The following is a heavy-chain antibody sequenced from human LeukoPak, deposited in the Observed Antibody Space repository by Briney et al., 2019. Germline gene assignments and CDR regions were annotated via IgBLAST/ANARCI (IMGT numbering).Heavy chain of an antibody. V-gene: IGHV3-74*01. Sequence: GGSLRLSCAASGFSFSTYWMHWVRQAPGKGLVWVSQINPDGSSTDYADSVKGRFTSSRDNAKNTVYLQMNSLRAEDTAVHYCARVGRTPPFNWGQGTLATVSS. CDR2: INPDGSST. J-gene: IGHJ4*02. CDR1: GFSFSTYW. CDR3: ARVGRTPPFN.